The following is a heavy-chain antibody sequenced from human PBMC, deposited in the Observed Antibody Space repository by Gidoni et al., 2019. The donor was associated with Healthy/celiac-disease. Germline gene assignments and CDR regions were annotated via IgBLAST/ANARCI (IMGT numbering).Heavy chain of an antibody. CDR1: GYPFTGAY. CDR3: ARGHRNYYDSSGYTNWFDP. D-gene: IGHD3-22*01. CDR2: INPNSGGT. V-gene: IGHV1-2*04. Sequence: QGQLVQSVAEVQKPGASVKGHCKASGYPFTGAYLHWVRQAPGQGLAWMGWINPNSGGTTYAQKFQGWVTMTRDTSISTAYMELSRLRSDDTAVYYCARGHRNYYDSSGYTNWFDPWGQGTLVPVSS. J-gene: IGHJ5*02.